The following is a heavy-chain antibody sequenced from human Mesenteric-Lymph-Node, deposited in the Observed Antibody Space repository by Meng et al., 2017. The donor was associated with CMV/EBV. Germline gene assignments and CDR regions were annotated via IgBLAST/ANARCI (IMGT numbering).Heavy chain of an antibody. V-gene: IGHV6-1*01. J-gene: IGHJ4*02. D-gene: IGHD3-3*01. CDR3: ARGDSPHDPPDY. CDR2: TYYRSKWYN. CDR1: GDSVSSNSAS. Sequence: SQTLSLTCAISGDSVSSNSASWNWIRQSPSRGLEWLARTYYRSKWYNDYALSVKSRIIITPDTSKNQFSLDLTSVTAADTAVYYCARGDSPHDPPDYWGRGIRVTVSS.